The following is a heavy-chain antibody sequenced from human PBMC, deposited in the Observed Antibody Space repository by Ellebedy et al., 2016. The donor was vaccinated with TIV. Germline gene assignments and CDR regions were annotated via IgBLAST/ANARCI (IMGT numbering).Heavy chain of an antibody. J-gene: IGHJ4*02. CDR2: IYWDDDK. CDR1: GFSLSTSGVV. D-gene: IGHD6-13*01. V-gene: IGHV2-5*02. CDR3: AHHYSSSWYPVY. Sequence: SGPTLVKPTQTLTLTCTVSGFSLSTSGVVVGWIRQPPGKALEWLALIYWDDDKRYSPSLKSRLTITKDTSKNQVVLTMTNMDPVDTATYYCAHHYSSSWYPVYWGQGTLVTVSS.